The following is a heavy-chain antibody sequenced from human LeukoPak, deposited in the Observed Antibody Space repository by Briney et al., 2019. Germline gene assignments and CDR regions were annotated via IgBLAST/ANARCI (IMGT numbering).Heavy chain of an antibody. V-gene: IGHV1-69*06. CDR2: IIPIFGTS. D-gene: IGHD6-13*01. CDR3: AKSSIIAAAGPYYFDY. J-gene: IGHJ4*02. CDR1: GGTFSSYA. Sequence: ASVKVSCKASGGTFSSYAISWVRQAPGQGLEWMGGIIPIFGTSNYAQKFQGRVTITADKSTSTAYMELSSLRSEDTAVYYCAKSSIIAAAGPYYFDYWGQGTLVTVSS.